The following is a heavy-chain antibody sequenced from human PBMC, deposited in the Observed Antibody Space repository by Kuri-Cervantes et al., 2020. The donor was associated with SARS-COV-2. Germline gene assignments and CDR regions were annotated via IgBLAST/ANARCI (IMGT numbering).Heavy chain of an antibody. J-gene: IGHJ3*02. CDR3: AREGRGSGWYIAAFDI. V-gene: IGHV3-74*01. CDR2: INSDGSST. Sequence: GESLKISCAASGFTFSSYWMHWVRQAPGKGLVWVSRINSDGSSTSYADSVKGRFTISRDNAKNTLYLQMNSLRAEDTAVYYCAREGRGSGWYIAAFDIWGQGTMVTVSS. CDR1: GFTFSSYW. D-gene: IGHD6-19*01.